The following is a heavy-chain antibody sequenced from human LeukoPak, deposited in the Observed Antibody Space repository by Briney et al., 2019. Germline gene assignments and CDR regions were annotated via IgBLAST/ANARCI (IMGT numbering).Heavy chain of an antibody. CDR2: ISYDGSNK. J-gene: IGHJ4*02. CDR3: AKDYYDSSGYNKDPSDY. V-gene: IGHV3-30*18. D-gene: IGHD3-22*01. CDR1: GFTFSSYG. Sequence: GRSLRLSCAASGFTFSSYGMHWVRQAPGKGLEWVAVISYDGSNKYYADSVKGRFTISRDNSKNTLYLQMNSLRAEDTAVYYRAKDYYDSSGYNKDPSDYWGQGTLVTVSS.